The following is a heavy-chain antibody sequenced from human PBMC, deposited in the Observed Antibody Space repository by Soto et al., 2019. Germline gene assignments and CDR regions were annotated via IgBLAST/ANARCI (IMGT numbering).Heavy chain of an antibody. V-gene: IGHV1-8*01. D-gene: IGHD3-10*01. CDR3: ARGFGEFPYYYYYYGMDV. CDR1: GYTFTSYH. CDR2: MNPNSGNT. J-gene: IGHJ6*02. Sequence: VASVKVSCKASGYTFTSYHINWVREATGQGLEWMGWMNPNSGNTGYAQKFQGRVTMTRNTSISTAYMELSSLRSEDTAVYYCARGFGEFPYYYYYYGMDVWGQGTTVTVSS.